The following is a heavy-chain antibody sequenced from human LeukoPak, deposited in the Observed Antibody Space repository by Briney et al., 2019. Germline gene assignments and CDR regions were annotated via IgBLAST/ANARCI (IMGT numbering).Heavy chain of an antibody. V-gene: IGHV4-34*01. CDR2: INHSGST. J-gene: IGHJ4*02. D-gene: IGHD4-17*01. Sequence: SETLSLTCAVYGGSFSGYYWSWIRQPPGKGLEWIGEINHSGSTNYNPSLKSRVTISADTSKNQFSLKLSSVTAADTAVYYCARYTVTNLLDFWGQGTLVTVSS. CDR3: ARYTVTNLLDF. CDR1: GGSFSGYY.